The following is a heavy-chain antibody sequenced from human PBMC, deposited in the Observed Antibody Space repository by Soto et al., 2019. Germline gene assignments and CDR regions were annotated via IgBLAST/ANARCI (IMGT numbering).Heavy chain of an antibody. CDR1: GYIFTAYS. V-gene: IGHV1-46*01. D-gene: IGHD2-15*01. CDR3: AREENCSDGICYSEYFQR. Sequence: ASVKVSCKASGYIFTAYSMHWVRQAPGQGLEWMGFVNPSGGSTNYAQKFQGRITMTRDTSTSTVYMGLSSLTSEDTAVYYCAREENCSDGICYSEYFQRWGQGTLVTVSS. CDR2: VNPSGGST. J-gene: IGHJ1*01.